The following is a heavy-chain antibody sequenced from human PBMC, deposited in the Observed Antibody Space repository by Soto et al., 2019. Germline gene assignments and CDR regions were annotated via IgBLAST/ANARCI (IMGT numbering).Heavy chain of an antibody. J-gene: IGHJ3*01. CDR1: GSTFSNDW. Sequence: GGSLRLSCAVSGSTFSNDWMHWVRQAPGKGLVWVSRVNSDGSSRSYADAVKGRFTISRDNAKNTLHLQMNSLRAEDTAVYYCARVGLGAFDAFDVWGQGTLVTVS. V-gene: IGHV3-74*01. CDR2: VNSDGSSR. D-gene: IGHD1-26*01. CDR3: ARVGLGAFDAFDV.